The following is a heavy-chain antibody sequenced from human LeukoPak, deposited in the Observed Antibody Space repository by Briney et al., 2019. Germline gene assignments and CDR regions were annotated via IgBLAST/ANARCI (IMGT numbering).Heavy chain of an antibody. CDR2: IPYDGSNK. Sequence: GRSLRLSCAASGFTFSTYAMHWVRQAPGKGLEWVAVIPYDGSNKYYADSVKGRFTISRDNSKNTLYLQMNSLRAEDTAVYYCAKARARGASSGWTFDYWGQGTLVTVSS. CDR1: GFTFSTYA. V-gene: IGHV3-30*04. J-gene: IGHJ4*02. CDR3: AKARARGASSGWTFDY. D-gene: IGHD6-19*01.